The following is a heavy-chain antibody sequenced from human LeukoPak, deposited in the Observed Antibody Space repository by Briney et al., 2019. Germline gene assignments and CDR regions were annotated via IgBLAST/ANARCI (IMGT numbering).Heavy chain of an antibody. V-gene: IGHV4-34*01. CDR2: INHSGST. Sequence: SETLSLTCAVYGGSFSGYYWSWIRQPPGKGLEWIGEINHSGSTNYNPSLKSRVTISVDTSKNQFSLKLSSVTAADTAVYYCARDPTTRFLEWPREVRSWFDPWGQGTLVTVSS. J-gene: IGHJ5*02. CDR1: GGSFSGYY. D-gene: IGHD3-3*01. CDR3: ARDPTTRFLEWPREVRSWFDP.